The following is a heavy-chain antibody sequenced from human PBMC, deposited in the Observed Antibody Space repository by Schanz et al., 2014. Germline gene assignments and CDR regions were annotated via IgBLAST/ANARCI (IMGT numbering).Heavy chain of an antibody. V-gene: IGHV3-20*04. CDR2: INWSDGGST. J-gene: IGHJ4*02. CDR1: GFTFENYA. CDR3: ARDGSSSDYHLAH. Sequence: EVQLVESGGGVVRPGGSLRLSCAASGFTFENYALTWVRQVPGKGLEWVSRINWSDGGSTGYADSVRGRFTISRDNAKNYLYLEMNRLRVEDTAFDYCARDGSSSDYHLAHWGQGTLVTVSS. D-gene: IGHD3-22*01.